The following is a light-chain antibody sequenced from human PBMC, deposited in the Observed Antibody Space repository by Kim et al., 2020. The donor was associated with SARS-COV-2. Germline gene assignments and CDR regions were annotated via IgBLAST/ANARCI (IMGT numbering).Light chain of an antibody. CDR2: AVS. Sequence: SASVGDRVTITCRASQSTGSHLNWYQQKPGKAPKSLIYAVSSLQSGVPSRFSGSGSGTDFTLIISSVQPEDAATYYCQQSYSLPYTFGPGTKLEI. J-gene: IGKJ2*01. CDR3: QQSYSLPYT. V-gene: IGKV1-39*01. CDR1: QSTGSH.